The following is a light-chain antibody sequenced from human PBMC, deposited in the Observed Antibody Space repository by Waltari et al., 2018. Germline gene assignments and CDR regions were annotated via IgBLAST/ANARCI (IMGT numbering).Light chain of an antibody. Sequence: DIVVTQSPLSLPVTPGEPASISCRSSQSLLDRNGYNLLDWYLQKPGQSPQLLIYFGSHRASGVPDRLSGSGSGRDFTLKISRVEAEDVGVYYCMQALQTPWTCGQGTKVEIK. V-gene: IGKV2-28*01. CDR3: MQALQTPWT. CDR2: FGS. CDR1: QSLLDRNGYNL. J-gene: IGKJ1*01.